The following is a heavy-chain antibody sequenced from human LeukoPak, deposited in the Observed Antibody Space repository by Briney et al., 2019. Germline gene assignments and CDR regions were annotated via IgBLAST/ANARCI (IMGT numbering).Heavy chain of an antibody. V-gene: IGHV3-21*01. J-gene: IGHJ3*02. CDR3: ARVIVPAAPPGNAFDI. D-gene: IGHD2-2*01. CDR1: GFTFSSYS. Sequence: GGSLRLSCAASGFTFSSYSMNWVRQAPGKGLEWVSSISSSSSYICYADSVKGRFTISRDNAKNSLYLQMNSLRAEDTAVYYCARVIVPAAPPGNAFDIWGQGTMVTVSS. CDR2: ISSSSSYI.